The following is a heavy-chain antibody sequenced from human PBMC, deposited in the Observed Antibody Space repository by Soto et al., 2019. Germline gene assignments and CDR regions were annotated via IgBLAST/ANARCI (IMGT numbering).Heavy chain of an antibody. CDR3: AKAQYYSGGSCYGWADAFDI. D-gene: IGHD2-15*01. V-gene: IGHV3-23*01. CDR2: TSDSSGRT. J-gene: IGHJ3*02. CDR1: RFTFSNYA. Sequence: EVQLLESGGGLVQPGGSLRLSCAASRFTFSNYAMNWVRQAPGKGLAWVSATSDSSGRTYYADSVKGRFTVSRDNSKKTLYMQMNNLRTENTAVYSCAKAQYYSGGSCYGWADAFDIWGQGTMDNVSS.